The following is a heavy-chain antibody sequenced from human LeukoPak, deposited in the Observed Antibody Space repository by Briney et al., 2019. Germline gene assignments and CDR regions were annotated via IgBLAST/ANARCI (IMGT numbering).Heavy chain of an antibody. J-gene: IGHJ4*02. CDR3: APDLRGSDWSLDY. D-gene: IGHD3-9*01. V-gene: IGHV3-23*01. CDR1: GFTFPNYA. CDR2: ISDSGGRT. Sequence: PGGSLRLSCAASGFTFPNYAWSWVRQAPGMGLEWVSLISDSGGRTYYADSVRGRFTISRDNSQNTLYLQMNSLRAEDTALYYCAPDLRGSDWSLDYWGQGTLVTVSS.